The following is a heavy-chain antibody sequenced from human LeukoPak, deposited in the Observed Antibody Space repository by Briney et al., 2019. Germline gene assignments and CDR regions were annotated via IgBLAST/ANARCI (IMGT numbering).Heavy chain of an antibody. J-gene: IGHJ4*02. CDR1: GFTFSSYA. D-gene: IGHD4-11*01. CDR3: AKDLYSNYGPADY. CDR2: INGGGVNT. V-gene: IGHV3-23*01. Sequence: HPGGSLRLSCAASGFTFSSYAMSWVRQAPGKGLEWVSTINGGGVNTHYADSVGGRFTISRDNSKNTLFLQMNSLRDEDTAVYYSAKDLYSNYGPADYWGQGNLVTVSS.